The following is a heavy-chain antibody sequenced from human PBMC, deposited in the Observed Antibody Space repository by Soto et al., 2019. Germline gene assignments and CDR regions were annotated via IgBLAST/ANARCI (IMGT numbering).Heavy chain of an antibody. CDR2: MSYDGGNQ. CDR3: ARGPITQTSFIDH. Sequence: GGSLRLSCAASGFTFSSYAMHWVRQAPGKGLEWVAVMSYDGGNQYYADSVKGRFTISRDNSKDTLYLQMHSLRSDDTAVYFCARGPITQTSFIDHWGQGTLVTVSS. CDR1: GFTFSSYA. J-gene: IGHJ4*02. D-gene: IGHD1-20*01. V-gene: IGHV3-30-3*01.